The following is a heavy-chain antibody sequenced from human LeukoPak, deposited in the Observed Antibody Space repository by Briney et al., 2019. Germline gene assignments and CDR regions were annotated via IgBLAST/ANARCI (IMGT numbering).Heavy chain of an antibody. CDR2: ISKNSDYT. V-gene: IGHV3-23*01. Sequence: GGSLRLSCAASGFTFSSYAMSWVRQAPGKGLEWVSAISKNSDYTYYADSVKGRFTISRDNSKNTMYLQMNSLRDEDTAVYYCAKDPDSRSQGFFDYWGQGTLVTVSS. J-gene: IGHJ4*02. CDR3: AKDPDSRSQGFFDY. CDR1: GFTFSSYA. D-gene: IGHD1-26*01.